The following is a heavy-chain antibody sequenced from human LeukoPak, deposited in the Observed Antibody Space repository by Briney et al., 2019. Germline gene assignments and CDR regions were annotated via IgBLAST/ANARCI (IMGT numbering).Heavy chain of an antibody. CDR1: GFTFSSHA. J-gene: IGHJ4*02. V-gene: IGHV3-64D*09. D-gene: IGHD3-22*01. CDR2: ISSNGDST. Sequence: PGGSLRLSCSASGFTFSSHAFHWVRQAPGKGLERVSLISSNGDSTYYADSVKGRFTISRDNSKNTLYLQMNSLRPEDTAVYYCVKAAGCGSSCYIIDFWGQGTLVTVSS. CDR3: VKAAGCGSSCYIIDF.